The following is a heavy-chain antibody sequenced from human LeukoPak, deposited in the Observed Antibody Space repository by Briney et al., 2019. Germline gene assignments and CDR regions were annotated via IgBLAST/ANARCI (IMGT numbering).Heavy chain of an antibody. D-gene: IGHD1-7*01. J-gene: IGHJ4*02. Sequence: SETLSLTCTVSGVSITSYYWSWIRQPAGQGLEYIGRTHSSRNTDYNPSLKTRVSMSVDTSKNQFSLKLSSVTAAYTAVYYCASSELGRAMNDYWGQCTLVIVSS. CDR3: ASSELGRAMNDY. V-gene: IGHV4-4*07. CDR1: GVSITSYY. CDR2: THSSRNT.